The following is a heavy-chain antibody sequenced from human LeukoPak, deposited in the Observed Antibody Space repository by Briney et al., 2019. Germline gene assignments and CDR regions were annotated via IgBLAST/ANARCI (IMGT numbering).Heavy chain of an antibody. CDR1: GYSISSCYY. D-gene: IGHD3-22*01. J-gene: IGHJ3*02. CDR2: IYHSGST. Sequence: SETLSLTCTVSGYSISSCYYWGWIRQPPGKGLEWIGSIYHSGSTYYNPSLKSRVTISVDTSKNQFSLKLSSVTAADTAVYYCARDFAWYYDSSGYYRAFDIWGQGTMVTVSS. CDR3: ARDFAWYYDSSGYYRAFDI. V-gene: IGHV4-38-2*02.